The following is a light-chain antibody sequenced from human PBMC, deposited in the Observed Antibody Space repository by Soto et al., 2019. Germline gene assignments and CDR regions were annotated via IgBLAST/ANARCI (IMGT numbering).Light chain of an antibody. Sequence: TQSPSTLSGSVGDRVTITCRASQTISSWLAWYQVKPGQAPRRLIYGASSRATGIPDRFSGSGSGTDFTLTISRLEPEDFAMYYCQQWFTFGPGTKVDIK. CDR2: GAS. CDR1: QTISSW. V-gene: IGKV3-20*01. J-gene: IGKJ3*01. CDR3: QQWFT.